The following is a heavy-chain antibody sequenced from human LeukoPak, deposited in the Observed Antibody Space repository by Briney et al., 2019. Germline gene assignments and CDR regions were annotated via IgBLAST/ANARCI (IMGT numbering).Heavy chain of an antibody. Sequence: GASVKVSCKASGYTFTGYYMHWVRQAPGQGLEWMGWINPNSGGTNYAQKFQGRVTITADESTSTAYMELSSLRSEGTAVYYCAREPRVAAAEDYYYYYMDVWGKGTTVTVSS. J-gene: IGHJ6*03. D-gene: IGHD6-13*01. CDR3: AREPRVAAAEDYYYYYMDV. CDR1: GYTFTGYY. V-gene: IGHV1-2*02. CDR2: INPNSGGT.